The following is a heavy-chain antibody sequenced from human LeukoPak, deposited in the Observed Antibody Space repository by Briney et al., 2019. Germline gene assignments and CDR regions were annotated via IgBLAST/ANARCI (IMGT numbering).Heavy chain of an antibody. CDR3: ARLATTGSLYFDY. D-gene: IGHD1-26*01. V-gene: IGHV4-59*08. Sequence: SETLSLTCTVSGGSISSYYWSWIRQPPGKGLEWIGYIYYSGSTYYNPSLKSRVTISVDTSKNQFSLKLSSVTAADTAVYYCARLATTGSLYFDYWGQGTLVTVSS. J-gene: IGHJ4*02. CDR2: IYYSGST. CDR1: GGSISSYY.